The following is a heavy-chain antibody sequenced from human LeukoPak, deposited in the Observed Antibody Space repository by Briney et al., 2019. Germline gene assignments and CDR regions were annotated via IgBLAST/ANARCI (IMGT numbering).Heavy chain of an antibody. J-gene: IGHJ4*02. CDR1: GFIFSNYW. CDR2: IRGDGNEK. V-gene: IGHV3-7*01. D-gene: IGHD3-22*01. Sequence: GGSLRLSCTASGFIFSNYWMTRVRQAPGKGLEWVANIRGDGNEKQFEDSVKGRFTISRDNAKNSVFLQMNNLRAEDTAVFYCVRNGDYYRLDYWGQGTLVTVSS. CDR3: VRNGDYYRLDY.